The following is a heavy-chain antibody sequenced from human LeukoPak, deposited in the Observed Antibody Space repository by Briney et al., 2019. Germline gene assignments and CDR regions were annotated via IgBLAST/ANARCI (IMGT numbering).Heavy chain of an antibody. J-gene: IGHJ3*02. V-gene: IGHV3-21*01. CDR3: VILTGYYLVDAFDI. Sequence: GGSLRLSCAASGFTFSSYSMNWVRQAPGKGLEWVSSISSSSSYIYYADSVKGRFTISRDNAKNSLYLQMNSLRAEDTAVYYCVILTGYYLVDAFDIWGQGTMVTVPS. CDR1: GFTFSSYS. CDR2: ISSSSSYI. D-gene: IGHD3-9*01.